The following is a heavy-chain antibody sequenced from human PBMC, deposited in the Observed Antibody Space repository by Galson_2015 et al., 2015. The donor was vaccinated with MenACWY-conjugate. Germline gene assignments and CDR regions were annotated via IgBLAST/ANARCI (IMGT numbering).Heavy chain of an antibody. CDR1: GFTFSDYY. J-gene: IGHJ4*02. V-gene: IGHV3-11*05. CDR2: ISNTSGFR. CDR3: ARDRGGPVAGERGPANY. Sequence: SLRLPCAASGFTFSDYYMNWVRQAPGKGLEWISYISNTSGFRYYADSVKGRFTISRDDAKNSLYLQLNSLRAEDTAVYYCARDRGGPVAGERGPANYWGQGALVTVSS. D-gene: IGHD6-19*01.